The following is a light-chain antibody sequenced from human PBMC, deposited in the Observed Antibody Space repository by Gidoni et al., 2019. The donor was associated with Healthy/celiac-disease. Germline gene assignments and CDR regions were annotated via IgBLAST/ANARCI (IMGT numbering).Light chain of an antibody. V-gene: IGKV1-16*02. CDR1: QGISNY. J-gene: IGKJ1*01. Sequence: DIKMTQSPSTLSASVGDRVTITCRASQGISNYLAWIQQKPGKAPKSLISAASSLQSGVPSQFSGSGSGTDFTLTISSLQPEDFATYYCQQYNSYPPALGQGTKVEIK. CDR3: QQYNSYPPA. CDR2: AAS.